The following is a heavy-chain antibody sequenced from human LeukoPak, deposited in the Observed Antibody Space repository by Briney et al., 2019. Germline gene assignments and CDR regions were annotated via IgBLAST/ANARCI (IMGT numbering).Heavy chain of an antibody. CDR3: ARDIHGSRLEY. D-gene: IGHD2-2*03. Sequence: SQTLSLTCAISGDSVSSNSGAWNWIRQSPSRGLEWLGRTYYRSKWYYDFAVSVRSRITINPDTSKNQFSLQLNSVTPEDAAVYYCARDIHGSRLEYWGQGTLVTVSS. CDR2: TYYRSKWYY. J-gene: IGHJ4*02. V-gene: IGHV6-1*01. CDR1: GDSVSSNSGA.